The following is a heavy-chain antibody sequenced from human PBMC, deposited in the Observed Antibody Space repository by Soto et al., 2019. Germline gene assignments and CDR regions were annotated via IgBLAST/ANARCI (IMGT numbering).Heavy chain of an antibody. CDR1: GGSISSGGYY. J-gene: IGHJ6*02. CDR2: IYYSGST. CDR3: ARAVKNPYYYYYGMDV. Sequence: QVQLQESGPGLVKPSQTLSLTCTVSGGSISSGGYYWSWIRQHPGKGLEWIGYIYYSGSTYYNPSLKSRVTISVDTSKNQFSLKLSSVTAADTAVYYCARAVKNPYYYYYGMDVWGQGTTVTVSS. V-gene: IGHV4-31*03. D-gene: IGHD3-16*02.